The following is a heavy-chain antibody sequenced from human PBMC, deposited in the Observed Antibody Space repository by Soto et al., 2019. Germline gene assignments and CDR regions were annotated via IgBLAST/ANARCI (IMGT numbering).Heavy chain of an antibody. J-gene: IGHJ4*02. V-gene: IGHV1-18*01. CDR1: GYTFTSYG. CDR2: ISAYNGNT. CDR3: ARMAYYDFWSGYYFDY. D-gene: IGHD3-3*01. Sequence: ASVKVSCKASGYTFTSYGISWVRQAPGQGLEWMGWISAYNGNTNYAQKLQGRVTMTTDTSTSTAYMELRSLRSDDTAVYYCARMAYYDFWSGYYFDYWGQGTLVTVSS.